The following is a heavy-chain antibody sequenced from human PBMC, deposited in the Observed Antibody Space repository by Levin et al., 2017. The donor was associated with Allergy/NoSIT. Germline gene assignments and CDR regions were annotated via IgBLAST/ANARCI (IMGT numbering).Heavy chain of an antibody. V-gene: IGHV3-21*01. J-gene: IGHJ6*02. CDR1: GFTFSSDT. CDR2: ISSSSYYI. D-gene: IGHD6-19*01. CDR3: ASDSSGWYTLSYYYGMDV. Sequence: GESLKISCVASGFTFSSDTMNWVRQAPGKGLEWVSSISSSSYYIYYADSVKGRFTISRDNAKNSLYLQMNSLRAEDTAVYYCASDSSGWYTLSYYYGMDVWGQGTTVTVSS.